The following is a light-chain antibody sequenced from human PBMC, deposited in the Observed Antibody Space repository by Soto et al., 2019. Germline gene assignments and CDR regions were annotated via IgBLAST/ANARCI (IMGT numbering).Light chain of an antibody. CDR1: QSVSGSY. CDR2: GAS. J-gene: IGKJ2*01. Sequence: EIVLTQSPGTLSLSPGERATLSCRASQSVSGSYLAWYQQKPGQAPRLLVYGASSRATDIPDRFSGSGSGTDFTLTIARLEPEDFAVYYCHHYSSSPYTFGQGTRLEIK. V-gene: IGKV3-20*01. CDR3: HHYSSSPYT.